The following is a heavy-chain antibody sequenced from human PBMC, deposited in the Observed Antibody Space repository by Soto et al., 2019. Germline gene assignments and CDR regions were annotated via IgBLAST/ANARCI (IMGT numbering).Heavy chain of an antibody. CDR1: GYTLTTFF. D-gene: IGHD2-8*01. CDR3: ARGDSTDCSNGVCSFFYNHDMDV. V-gene: IGHV1-46*01. CDR2: INPGYPAGRST. Sequence: GASVKVSCKASGYTLTTFFMHWVRQAPGQGLEWMGAINPGYPAGRSTTYAQKFQGWVTMTTDTSISTASMELTRLTSDDTAIYYCARGDSTDCSNGVCSFFYNHDMDVWGQGTTVTVSS. J-gene: IGHJ6*02.